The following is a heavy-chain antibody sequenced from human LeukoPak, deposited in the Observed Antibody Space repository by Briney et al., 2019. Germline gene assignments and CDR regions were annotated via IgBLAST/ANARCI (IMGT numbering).Heavy chain of an antibody. Sequence: PSETLSLTCTISGDSMSGYSWSWLRQPAGKELEWIGRIYSSGFTEYNLSLDGRVTISIETSKNQFSLMLDSVTAADTATYYCARVLIVTGTYFDSWGQGALVTVSS. CDR2: IYSSGFT. CDR1: GDSMSGYS. V-gene: IGHV4-4*07. CDR3: ARVLIVTGTYFDS. D-gene: IGHD3-10*01. J-gene: IGHJ4*02.